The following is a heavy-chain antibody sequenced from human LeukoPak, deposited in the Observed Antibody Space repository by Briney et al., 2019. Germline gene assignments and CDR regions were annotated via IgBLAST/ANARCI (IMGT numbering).Heavy chain of an antibody. V-gene: IGHV3-7*03. CDR1: GFTFSDYW. CDR3: ARDRDSRGAFDI. D-gene: IGHD3-10*01. Sequence: GGSLRLSCAASGFTFSDYWMTWVRQAPGKGLEWVANIKPDGSEKYYVDSVKGRFTISRDNAKNSLYLQMNSLRAEDTAVYYCARDRDSRGAFDIWGQGTMVTVSS. CDR2: IKPDGSEK. J-gene: IGHJ3*02.